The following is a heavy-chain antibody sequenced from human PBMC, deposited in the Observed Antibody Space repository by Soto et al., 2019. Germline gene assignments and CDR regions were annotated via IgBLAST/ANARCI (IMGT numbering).Heavy chain of an antibody. D-gene: IGHD3-22*01. CDR1: GYTFTSYY. CDR2: INPSGGST. J-gene: IGHJ4*02. Sequence: GXSVKVSCKASGYTFTSYYMHWVRQAPGQGLEWMGIINPSGGSTSYAQKFQGRVTMTRDTSTSTVYMELSSLRSEDTAVYYCARDIINSSGYYGFDYWGQGTLVTVSS. CDR3: ARDIINSSGYYGFDY. V-gene: IGHV1-46*01.